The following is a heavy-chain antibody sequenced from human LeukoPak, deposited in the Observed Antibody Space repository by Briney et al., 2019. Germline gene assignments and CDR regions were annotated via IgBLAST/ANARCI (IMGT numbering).Heavy chain of an antibody. CDR3: ARDLEVGNSLSALDY. CDR2: IGSSSSYI. CDR1: GFTFSSYS. D-gene: IGHD1/OR15-1a*01. V-gene: IGHV3-21*01. J-gene: IGHJ4*02. Sequence: GGSLRLSCAASGFTFSSYSMNWVRQAPGKGLEWVSSIGSSSSYIYYADSVKGRFTISRDNAKNSLYLQMNSLRAEDTAVYYCARDLEVGNSLSALDYWGQGTLVTVSS.